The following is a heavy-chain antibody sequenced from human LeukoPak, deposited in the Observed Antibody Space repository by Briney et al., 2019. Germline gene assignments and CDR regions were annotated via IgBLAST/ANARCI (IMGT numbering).Heavy chain of an antibody. V-gene: IGHV3-11*06. CDR1: GFTFSDYY. CDR3: ARVATFPRGYYYDSSGYLGYFDY. Sequence: PGGSLRLSCAASGFTFSDYYMSWIRKAPGKGLEWVSYISSSSRYRNYADSVKGRFTISRDNAKNSLYLQMNSLRAEDTAVYYCARVATFPRGYYYDSSGYLGYFDYWGQGTLVTVSS. D-gene: IGHD3-22*01. J-gene: IGHJ4*02. CDR2: ISSSSRYR.